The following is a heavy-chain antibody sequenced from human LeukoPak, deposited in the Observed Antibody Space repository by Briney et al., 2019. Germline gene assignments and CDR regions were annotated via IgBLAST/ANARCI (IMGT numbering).Heavy chain of an antibody. CDR3: ARGGQWLKYFDL. CDR2: ISYDGSNK. CDR1: GFTFSSYA. D-gene: IGHD6-19*01. J-gene: IGHJ2*01. V-gene: IGHV3-30-3*01. Sequence: PGGSLRLSCAASGFTFSSYAMHWVRQAPGKGLEWVAVISYDGSNKYYADSVKGRFTISRNNSKNTLYLQMNSLRAEDTAVYYCARGGQWLKYFDLWGRGTLVTVSS.